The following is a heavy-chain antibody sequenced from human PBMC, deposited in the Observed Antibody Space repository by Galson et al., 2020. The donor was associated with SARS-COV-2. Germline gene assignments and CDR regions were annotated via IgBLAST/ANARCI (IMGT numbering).Heavy chain of an antibody. CDR1: GDSISSTYNN. CDR2: ISNSGTT. CDR3: ARRITGWGFDY. D-gene: IGHD1-20*01. V-gene: IGHV4-39*01. Sequence: SETLSLTCTVSGDSISSTYNNWGWIRQPPGKGLEWIGSISNSGTTYYNPSLKSRVTISFDTSKNQFSLKLNSVTAPDPAVYYCARRITGWGFDYWGQGSLVTVSS. J-gene: IGHJ4*02.